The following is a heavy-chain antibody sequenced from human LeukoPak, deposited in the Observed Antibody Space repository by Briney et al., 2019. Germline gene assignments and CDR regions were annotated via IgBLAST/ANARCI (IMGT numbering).Heavy chain of an antibody. CDR1: GGSISSYY. D-gene: IGHD3-10*01. V-gene: IGHV4-59*01. Sequence: SETLSLTCTVSGGSISSYYWSWIRQPPGKGLEWIGYIYYSGSTNYNPSLKSRVTISVDTSKNQFSLKLSSVTTADSAVYYCARLRPDGSGSYLDYWGQGTLVTVSS. CDR2: IYYSGST. J-gene: IGHJ4*02. CDR3: ARLRPDGSGSYLDY.